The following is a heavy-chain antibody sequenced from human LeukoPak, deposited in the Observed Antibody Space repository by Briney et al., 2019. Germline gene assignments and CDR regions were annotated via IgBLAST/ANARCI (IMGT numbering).Heavy chain of an antibody. Sequence: ASVKVSCKASGYTFTSYGISWVRQAPGQGLEWMGWISAYNGNTNYAQKLQGRVTMTTDTSTSTAYMELRSLRSDDTAVYYCARDTKPYYDTLTGYYTWAFDIWGQGTMVTVSS. J-gene: IGHJ3*02. V-gene: IGHV1-18*01. D-gene: IGHD3-9*01. CDR3: ARDTKPYYDTLTGYYTWAFDI. CDR1: GYTFTSYG. CDR2: ISAYNGNT.